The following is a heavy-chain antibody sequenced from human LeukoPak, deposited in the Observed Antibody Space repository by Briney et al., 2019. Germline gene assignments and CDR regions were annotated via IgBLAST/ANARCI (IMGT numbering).Heavy chain of an antibody. CDR3: AKSMAARLHWFDP. D-gene: IGHD6-6*01. J-gene: IGHJ5*02. Sequence: PGGSLRLSCAASGFTFSSYAMSWVRQAPGKGLEWVSAISGSGGSTYYADSVKGRFTISRDNSKDSLYLQMNSLRTEDTALYYCAKSMAARLHWFDPWGQGTLVTVSS. V-gene: IGHV3-23*01. CDR1: GFTFSSYA. CDR2: ISGSGGST.